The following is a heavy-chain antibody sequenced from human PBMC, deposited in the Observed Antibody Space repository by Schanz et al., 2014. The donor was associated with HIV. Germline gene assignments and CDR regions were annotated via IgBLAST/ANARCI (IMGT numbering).Heavy chain of an antibody. D-gene: IGHD3-9*01. CDR2: ISAYNGNT. Sequence: QVQLIQSGAEVKKPGASVKVSCKASGYTFTSYGINWVRQAPGQGLEWMGWISAYNGNTNYAQKLQGRVTMTTDTSTSTAYMELRSLRSDDTAVYYCARTDYDILTGYSLGYYGMDVWGQGTPVTVSS. J-gene: IGHJ6*02. CDR1: GYTFTSYG. CDR3: ARTDYDILTGYSLGYYGMDV. V-gene: IGHV1-18*01.